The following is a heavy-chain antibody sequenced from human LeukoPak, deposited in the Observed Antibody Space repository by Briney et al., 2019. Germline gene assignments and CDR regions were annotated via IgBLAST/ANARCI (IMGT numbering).Heavy chain of an antibody. CDR3: ARGQIAAAGPLDC. Sequence: GGSLRLSCAASGFTFSSYGMHWVRQAPGKGLEWVAVIWYDGSNKYYADSVKGRFTISRDNSKNTLYLQMNSLRAEDTAVYYCARGQIAAAGPLDCWGQGTLVTVSS. CDR1: GFTFSSYG. CDR2: IWYDGSNK. J-gene: IGHJ4*02. V-gene: IGHV3-33*01. D-gene: IGHD6-13*01.